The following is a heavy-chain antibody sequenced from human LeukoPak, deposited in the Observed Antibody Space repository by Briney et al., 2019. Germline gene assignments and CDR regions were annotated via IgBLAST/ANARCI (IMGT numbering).Heavy chain of an antibody. CDR3: ARVSLWFVELSGDV. J-gene: IGHJ6*02. Sequence: GGSLRLSCAASGFTFSSYSMNWVRQAPGKGLEWVSYISSSSSTIYYADSVKGRFTISRDNAKNSPYLQMNSLRDEDTAVYYCARVSLWFVELSGDVWGQGTTVTVSS. CDR1: GFTFSSYS. V-gene: IGHV3-48*02. CDR2: ISSSSSTI. D-gene: IGHD3-10*01.